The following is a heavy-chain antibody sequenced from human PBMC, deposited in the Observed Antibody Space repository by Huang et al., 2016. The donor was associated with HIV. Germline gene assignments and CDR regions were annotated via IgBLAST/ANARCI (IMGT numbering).Heavy chain of an antibody. V-gene: IGHV1-18*04. CDR1: GYTYTSYG. Sequence: QVQVLQSGSEVKKPGASVKVSCTGSGYTYTSYGTTWVRQVTGKGLEWVGWCNGFDDKTHFGKNCQDRVNLTRDTSAKTACMDLKNLTSDDTAMYYCARGDGYNVLRLDPWGQGTLVTVSS. J-gene: IGHJ1*01. CDR2: CNGFDDKT. D-gene: IGHD1-1*01. CDR3: ARGDGYNVLRLDP.